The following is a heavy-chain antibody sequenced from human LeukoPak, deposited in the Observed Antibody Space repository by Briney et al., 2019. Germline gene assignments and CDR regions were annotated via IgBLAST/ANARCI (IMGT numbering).Heavy chain of an antibody. CDR2: IYFSGST. CDR1: GGSISSGDYY. D-gene: IGHD5-18*01. Sequence: QVQLQESGPGLVKPSQTLSLTCTVSGGSISSGDYYWSWIRQPPGKGLEWIGYIYFSGSTYYNPSLKSRVTISVDTSKNQFSLKLSSVTAADTAVYYCARAAAMVFYYFDYWGQGTLVTVSS. V-gene: IGHV4-30-4*08. CDR3: ARAAAMVFYYFDY. J-gene: IGHJ4*02.